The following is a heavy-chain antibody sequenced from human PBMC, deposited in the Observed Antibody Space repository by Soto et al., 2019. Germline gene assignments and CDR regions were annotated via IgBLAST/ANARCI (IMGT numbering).Heavy chain of an antibody. V-gene: IGHV3-23*01. CDR2: IGASGDIT. D-gene: IGHD2-21*02. CDR3: AKDDFTDRGDDYFDY. CDR1: GFSFTNFA. J-gene: IGHJ4*02. Sequence: PGGSLSLSCAASGFSFTNFAMSWVRQAPGKGLEWVAGIGASGDITWEADSVKGRLSISRDNSKNTLYLQLNSLSFEVTAVYYCAKDDFTDRGDDYFDYWGPGT.